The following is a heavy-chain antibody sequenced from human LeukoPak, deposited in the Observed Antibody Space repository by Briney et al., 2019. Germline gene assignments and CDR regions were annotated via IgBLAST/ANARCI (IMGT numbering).Heavy chain of an antibody. Sequence: PSETLSLTCAVYGGSFSGYYWSWIRQPPGKGLEWIGEINHSGSTNYNPSLKSRVTISVDTSKNQFSLKLSSVTAADTAVYYCARRRGRNYYYDSSGYYKPNYYYYGMDVWGQGTTVTVSS. CDR1: GGSFSGYY. V-gene: IGHV4-34*01. CDR2: INHSGST. J-gene: IGHJ6*02. D-gene: IGHD3-22*01. CDR3: ARRRGRNYYYDSSGYYKPNYYYYGMDV.